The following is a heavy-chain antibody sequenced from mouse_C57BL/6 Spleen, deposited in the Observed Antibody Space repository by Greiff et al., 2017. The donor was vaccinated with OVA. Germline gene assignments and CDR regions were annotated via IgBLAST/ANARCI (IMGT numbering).Heavy chain of an antibody. D-gene: IGHD1-1*01. J-gene: IGHJ2*01. V-gene: IGHV14-2*01. CDR3: ALRDGSSYVYFDY. Sequence: EVHLVESGAELVKPGASVKLSCTASGFNIKDYYMHWVKQRTEQGLEWIGRIDPEDGETKYAPKFQGKATITADTSSNTAYLQLSSLTSEDTAVYYCALRDGSSYVYFDYWGQGTTLTVSS. CDR1: GFNIKDYY. CDR2: IDPEDGET.